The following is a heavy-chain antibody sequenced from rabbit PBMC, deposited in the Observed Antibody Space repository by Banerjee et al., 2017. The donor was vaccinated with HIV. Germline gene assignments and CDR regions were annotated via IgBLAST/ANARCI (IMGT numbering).Heavy chain of an antibody. J-gene: IGHJ6*01. D-gene: IGHD4-1*01. Sequence: EESGGDLVKPGASLTLTCIASGVSFSGDSYMCWVRQAPGKGLEWIACIDSGSGGFTYFANWAKGRFTISKTSSTTVTLQMTSLTAADTATYFCARDLDGVIGWNFGWRGPGTLVTVS. CDR2: IDSGSGGFT. CDR1: GVSFSGDSY. CDR3: ARDLDGVIGWNFGW. V-gene: IGHV1S40*01.